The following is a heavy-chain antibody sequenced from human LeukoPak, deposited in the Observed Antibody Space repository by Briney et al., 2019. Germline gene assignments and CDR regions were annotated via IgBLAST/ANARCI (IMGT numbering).Heavy chain of an antibody. D-gene: IGHD3-10*01. V-gene: IGHV1-69*13. J-gene: IGHJ6*03. Sequence: ASVKVSCKASGFPFTSYAISWVRQAPGQGLEWMGGIIPIFGTANYAQEFQGRVTITADESTSTAYMELSSLRSEDTAVYYCARGEYYYGSGSPTPLYYYMDVWGKGTTVTVSS. CDR2: IIPIFGTA. CDR1: GFPFTSYA. CDR3: ARGEYYYGSGSPTPLYYYMDV.